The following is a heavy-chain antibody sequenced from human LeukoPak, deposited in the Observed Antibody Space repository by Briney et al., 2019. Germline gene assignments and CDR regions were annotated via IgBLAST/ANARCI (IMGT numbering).Heavy chain of an antibody. J-gene: IGHJ5*02. Sequence: SETLSLTCTVSGGSISNYYWSWIRQPPGKGLEWIGYFYYSGSTNYNPSLKSRVTISVDTSKNQFSLKLSSVTAADTAVYYCARRTPLTYWFDPWGQGTLVTVS. CDR1: GGSISNYY. CDR2: FYYSGST. V-gene: IGHV4-59*01. CDR3: ARRTPLTYWFDP.